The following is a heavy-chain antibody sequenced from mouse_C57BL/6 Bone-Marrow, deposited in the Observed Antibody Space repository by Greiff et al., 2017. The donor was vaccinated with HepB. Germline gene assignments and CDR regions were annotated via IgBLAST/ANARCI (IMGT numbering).Heavy chain of an antibody. Sequence: EVQLVESGPELVKPGASVKIPCKASGYTLTDYNMDWVKQSHGKSLEWIGDINPNNGGTIYNQTFKGKATLTVDKSSSTAYMELRSLTSEDTAVYYCARRADTSYYDYSLSYWGQGTTLTVSS. CDR1: GYTLTDYN. D-gene: IGHD2-4*01. J-gene: IGHJ2*01. V-gene: IGHV1-18*01. CDR2: INPNNGGT. CDR3: ARRADTSYYDYSLSY.